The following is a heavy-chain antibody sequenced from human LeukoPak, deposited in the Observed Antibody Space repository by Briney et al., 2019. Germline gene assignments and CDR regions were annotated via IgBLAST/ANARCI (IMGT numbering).Heavy chain of an antibody. J-gene: IGHJ4*02. Sequence: ASVKVSCKASGYTFTGYYMHWVRQAPGQGLEWMGWINPDSGGTNYAQKFQGRVTMTRDTSISTAYMELRSLRSDDTAVYYCARVQPHRIYYDNSDYPTRNDYWGQGTLVTVSS. CDR2: INPDSGGT. CDR1: GYTFTGYY. CDR3: ARVQPHRIYYDNSDYPTRNDY. D-gene: IGHD3-22*01. V-gene: IGHV1-2*02.